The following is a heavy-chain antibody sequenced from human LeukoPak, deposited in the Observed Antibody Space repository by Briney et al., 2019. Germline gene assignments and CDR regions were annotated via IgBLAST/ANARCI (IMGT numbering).Heavy chain of an antibody. V-gene: IGHV1-18*01. CDR1: GYTFTSYG. CDR3: ARGGIAAQDEPYYFDY. CDR2: ISAYNGNT. Sequence: ASVKLSCTASGYTFTSYGISWVRQAPGQGLEWMVWISAYNGNTNYAQKLQGRVTMTTDTSTSTAYMELRSLRSDDTAVYYCARGGIAAQDEPYYFDYWGQGTLVTVSS. D-gene: IGHD6-6*01. J-gene: IGHJ4*02.